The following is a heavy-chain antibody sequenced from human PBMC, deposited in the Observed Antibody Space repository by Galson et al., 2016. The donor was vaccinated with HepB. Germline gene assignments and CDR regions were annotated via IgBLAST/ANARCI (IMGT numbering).Heavy chain of an antibody. D-gene: IGHD6-19*01. Sequence: LRLSCAASGFTFCHYFVSWIRQAPGKGLEWVSYISGSADSRRYADSVKGRFTISRDNSKNSLYLQMNNLRAEDTAVYYCARMVPLYSGGWYVRGDGWFDPWGQGTLVTVSS. CDR2: ISGSADSR. J-gene: IGHJ5*02. V-gene: IGHV3-11*01. CDR1: GFTFCHYF. CDR3: ARMVPLYSGGWYVRGDGWFDP.